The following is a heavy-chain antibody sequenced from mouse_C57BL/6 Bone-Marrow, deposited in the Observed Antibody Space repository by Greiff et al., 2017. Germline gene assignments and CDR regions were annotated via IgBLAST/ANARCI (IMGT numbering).Heavy chain of an antibody. Sequence: EVMLVESGGGLVRPGGSLKLSCAASGFTFRDYDMHWVRQAPEKGLEWVAYISSGSGTIYYADTVKGRFTISRDNAKNTLFLQMSSLRSEDTAMYCCAREESMIKSWFDYWGQGTLVTVSA. CDR2: ISSGSGTI. D-gene: IGHD2-4*01. CDR3: AREESMIKSWFDY. V-gene: IGHV5-17*01. CDR1: GFTFRDYD. J-gene: IGHJ3*01.